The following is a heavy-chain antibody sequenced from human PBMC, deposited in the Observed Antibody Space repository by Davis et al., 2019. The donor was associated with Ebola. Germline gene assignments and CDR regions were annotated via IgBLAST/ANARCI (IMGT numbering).Heavy chain of an antibody. Sequence: PSETLSLTCAVYGGSFSGYYWSWIRQPAGKGLEWIGRIYTSGSTNYNPSLKSRVTMSVDTSKNQFSLKLSSVTAADTAVYYCARDRAVPAANYFDLWGRGTLVTVSS. D-gene: IGHD2-2*01. J-gene: IGHJ2*01. CDR3: ARDRAVPAANYFDL. CDR2: IYTSGST. V-gene: IGHV4-4*07. CDR1: GGSFSGYY.